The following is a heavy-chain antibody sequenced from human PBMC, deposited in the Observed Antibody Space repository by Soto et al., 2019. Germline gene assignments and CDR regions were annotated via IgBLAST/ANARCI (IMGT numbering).Heavy chain of an antibody. D-gene: IGHD3-22*01. V-gene: IGHV3-21*01. J-gene: IGHJ5*02. CDR2: ISSSSSYI. Sequence: EVQLVESGGGLVKPGGSLRLSCAASGFTFSSYSMNWVRQAPGKGLEWVSSISSSSSYIYYADSVKGRFTISRDNAKNSLYLQMNSLRAEDTAVYYCARGLYYYASSGYYSPWGQGTLVTVSS. CDR1: GFTFSSYS. CDR3: ARGLYYYASSGYYSP.